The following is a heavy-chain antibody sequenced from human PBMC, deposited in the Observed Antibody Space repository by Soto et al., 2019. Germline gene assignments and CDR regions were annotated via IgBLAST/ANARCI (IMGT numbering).Heavy chain of an antibody. V-gene: IGHV1-18*04. CDR1: GYTFRSFG. CDR3: ARDKMIDDLGWGSLAY. J-gene: IGHJ4*02. Sequence: QVQLVQSGAEVKKPGASVKVSCKASGYTFRSFGVSWVRQAPGQGPEWMGWISGYNGKTKYTQKVKGRVTMTTDTSTNTAYMELRSLRSDDTAVYYCARDKMIDDLGWGSLAYWGQGTVVTVSS. CDR2: ISGYNGKT. D-gene: IGHD3-16*01.